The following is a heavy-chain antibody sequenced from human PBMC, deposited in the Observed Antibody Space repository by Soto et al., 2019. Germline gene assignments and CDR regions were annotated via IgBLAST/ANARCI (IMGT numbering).Heavy chain of an antibody. Sequence: LSLTCAVSGGSISSGGYSWSCIRQPPGKGLEWIGYIYHSGSTYYNPSLKSRVTISVDRSKNQFSLKLSSVTAADTAVYYCARAYYDFWCFYSIDLQQYYFDYWGQGTLVTVFS. D-gene: IGHD3-3*01. J-gene: IGHJ4*02. CDR3: ARAYYDFWCFYSIDLQQYYFDY. CDR1: GGSISSGGYS. V-gene: IGHV4-30-2*01. CDR2: IYHSGST.